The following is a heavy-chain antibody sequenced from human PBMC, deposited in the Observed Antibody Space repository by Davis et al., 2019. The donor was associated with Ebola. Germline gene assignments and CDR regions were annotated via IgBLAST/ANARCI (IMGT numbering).Heavy chain of an antibody. J-gene: IGHJ2*01. D-gene: IGHD2-8*01. CDR2: ISYDGSNK. CDR3: ATVRGVCSDGVCSPYWYFHL. V-gene: IGHV3-30*04. Sequence: GGSLRLSCAASGFTFSSYAMHWVRQAPGKGLEWVAVISYDGSNKYYADSVKGRFTISRDNSKNTLYLQMSSLRDEDTAVYYCATVRGVCSDGVCSPYWYFHLWGRGTLVTVSS. CDR1: GFTFSSYA.